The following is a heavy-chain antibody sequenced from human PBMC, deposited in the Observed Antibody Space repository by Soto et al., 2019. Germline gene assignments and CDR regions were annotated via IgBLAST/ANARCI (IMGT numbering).Heavy chain of an antibody. D-gene: IGHD2-15*01. V-gene: IGHV3-23*01. CDR1: GFTFSSYA. J-gene: IGHJ4*02. CDR2: VSIGVST. CDR3: AQCRGAGGHFDY. Sequence: XGSLGLTCAASGFTFSSYARAWVRQGPGKGLEWVAVVSIGVSTHYADSVRGRFTISRDNSKNTLSLQMNSLTAEDTAVYFCAQCRGAGGHFDYRGQGALVTVS.